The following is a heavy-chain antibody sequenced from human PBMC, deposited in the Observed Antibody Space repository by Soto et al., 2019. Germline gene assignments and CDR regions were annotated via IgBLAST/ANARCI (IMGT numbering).Heavy chain of an antibody. CDR3: ARSSGYYSLEY. J-gene: IGHJ4*02. V-gene: IGHV1-3*01. Sequence: QVQLVQSGAEVKKPGASVKVSCKASGYTFTNYAMHWVRQAPGQRLEWMGWINAGNGNTKYSQQCQGRVTITRDTSASTAYMELSSLRSEDTAVYYCARSSGYYSLEYWGQGTLVTVSS. D-gene: IGHD3-22*01. CDR1: GYTFTNYA. CDR2: INAGNGNT.